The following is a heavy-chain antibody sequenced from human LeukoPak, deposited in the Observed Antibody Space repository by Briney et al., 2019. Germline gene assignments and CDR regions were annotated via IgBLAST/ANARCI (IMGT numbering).Heavy chain of an antibody. V-gene: IGHV7-4-1*02. CDR1: AYTFTSYA. Sequence: SVKVSCKASAYTFTSYAMNWVRQAPGQGLERMGWGSTNTGCLTYAEGFRGRFLFTLVPTVSTAYLQTSSLKAEDTAVYYCARVNYHSSGYYYFFDYWSQGTLVTVSS. CDR2: GSTNTGCL. J-gene: IGHJ4*02. D-gene: IGHD3-22*01. CDR3: ARVNYHSSGYYYFFDY.